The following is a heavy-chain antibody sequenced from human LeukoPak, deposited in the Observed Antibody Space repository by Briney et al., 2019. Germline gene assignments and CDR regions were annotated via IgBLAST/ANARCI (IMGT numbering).Heavy chain of an antibody. D-gene: IGHD6-13*01. CDR3: AKGSVAADVTFIDF. V-gene: IGHV3-23*01. CDR1: GFTFSRYA. CDR2: ISGSGGST. Sequence: PGGSLRLSCAASGFTFSRYAMNWVRQAPGKGLEWVSVISGSGGSTYYADSVKGRFTISRDNSKNTLFLQMNSLRAEDTAVYYCAKGSVAADVTFIDFWGQGTLVTVSS. J-gene: IGHJ4*02.